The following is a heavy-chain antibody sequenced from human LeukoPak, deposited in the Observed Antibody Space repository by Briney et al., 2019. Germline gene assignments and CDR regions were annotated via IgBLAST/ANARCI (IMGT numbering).Heavy chain of an antibody. V-gene: IGHV3-21*04. CDR3: AKNGDRGAYCTGGTCYPYFYYYMDV. D-gene: IGHD2-15*01. CDR1: GFTFSSYS. CDR2: ISSSSSYI. Sequence: KTGGSLRLSCAASGFTFSSYSMNWVRQAPGKGLEWVSSISSSSSYIYYADSVQGRFTISRDNSKNTLYLQMNSLTAEDTAIYYCAKNGDRGAYCTGGTCYPYFYYYMDVWGKGTTVTI. J-gene: IGHJ6*03.